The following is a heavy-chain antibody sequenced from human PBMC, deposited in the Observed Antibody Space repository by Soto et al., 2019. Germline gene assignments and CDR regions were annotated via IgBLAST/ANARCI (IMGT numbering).Heavy chain of an antibody. CDR3: ARDANTNYYFDS. CDR1: GGSISSGGYY. J-gene: IGHJ4*02. CDR2: IYYSGST. V-gene: IGHV4-61*08. Sequence: SETLSLTCTVSGGSISSGGYYWSWIRQHPGKGLEWIGYIYYSGSTYYNPSLNSRVTMSLDTSKNQFSLNLSSVTAADTAVYYCARDANTNYYFDSWGQGTLVTVSS. D-gene: IGHD4-4*01.